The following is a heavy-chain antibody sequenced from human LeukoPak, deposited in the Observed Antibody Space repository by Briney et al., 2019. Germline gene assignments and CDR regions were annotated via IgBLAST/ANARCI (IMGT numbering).Heavy chain of an antibody. CDR3: ARPRNWSYRCFDY. V-gene: IGHV4-34*01. CDR2: INHSGST. Sequence: PSETLSLTCAVYGGSFSGYYWSWTRQPPGKGLEWIGEINHSGSTNYNPSLKSRVTISVDTSKNQFSLKLSSVTAADTAVYYCARPRNWSYRCFDYWGQGTLVTVSS. J-gene: IGHJ4*02. CDR1: GGSFSGYY. D-gene: IGHD1-26*01.